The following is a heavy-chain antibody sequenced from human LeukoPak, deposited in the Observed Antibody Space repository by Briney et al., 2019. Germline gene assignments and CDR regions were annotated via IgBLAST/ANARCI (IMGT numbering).Heavy chain of an antibody. V-gene: IGHV4-61*02. Sequence: PSETLSLTCTVSGGSISSGSYYWSWIRQPAGKGLEWIGRIYTSGSTNYNPSLKSRVTISVDTSKNQFSLKLSSVTAADTAVYYCARTQFRFEDYYDSSGYYYFDYWGQGTLVTVSS. D-gene: IGHD3-22*01. CDR1: GGSISSGSYY. CDR3: ARTQFRFEDYYDSSGYYYFDY. CDR2: IYTSGST. J-gene: IGHJ4*02.